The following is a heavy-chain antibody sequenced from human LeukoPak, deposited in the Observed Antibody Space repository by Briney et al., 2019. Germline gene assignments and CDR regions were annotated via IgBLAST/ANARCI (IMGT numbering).Heavy chain of an antibody. Sequence: PSETLSLTCTVSGGSISGYYWSWFRQPAGKGLEWIGRVYTSGATNYNPSLKSRVTMSIDTSKNQFSLKLTSVTAADTAVYYCARGFRHPWGQGTLVTVSS. V-gene: IGHV4-4*07. J-gene: IGHJ5*02. CDR3: ARGFRHP. CDR2: VYTSGAT. CDR1: GGSISGYY.